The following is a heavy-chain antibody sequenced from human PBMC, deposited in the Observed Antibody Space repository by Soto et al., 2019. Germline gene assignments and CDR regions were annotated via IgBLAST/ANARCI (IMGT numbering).Heavy chain of an antibody. CDR2: IRSKANSYAT. CDR1: GFTFSGSA. D-gene: IGHD2-15*01. V-gene: IGHV3-73*01. CDR3: TRHLEMVAATGVYYYYMDV. J-gene: IGHJ6*03. Sequence: PGGSLRLSCAASGFTFSGSAMHWVRQASGKGLEWVGRIRSKANSYATAYAASVKGRFTISRDDSKNTAYLQMNSLKTEDTAVYYCTRHLEMVAATGVYYYYMDVWGKGTTVTVSS.